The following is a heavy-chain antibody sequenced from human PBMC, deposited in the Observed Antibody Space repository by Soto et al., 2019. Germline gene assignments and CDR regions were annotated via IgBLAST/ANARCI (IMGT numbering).Heavy chain of an antibody. CDR1: GGSISSGGYS. D-gene: IGHD2-21*01. J-gene: IGHJ5*02. Sequence: QLQLQESGSGLVKPSQTLSLTCAVSGGSISSGGYSWSWIRQPPGKGLEWIGYIYHSGSTYYNPSLKGRVTISVDRSKDQFSLKLGSVTAGDSAVYYCAGVRGPYCGGECYPPTPNWFDPWGQGTLVTVSS. CDR3: AGVRGPYCGGECYPPTPNWFDP. V-gene: IGHV4-30-2*01. CDR2: IYHSGST.